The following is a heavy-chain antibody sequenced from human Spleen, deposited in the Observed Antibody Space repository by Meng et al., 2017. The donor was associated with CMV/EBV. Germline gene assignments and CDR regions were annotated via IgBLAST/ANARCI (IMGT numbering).Heavy chain of an antibody. D-gene: IGHD2-15*01. CDR1: GYTFTGYY. J-gene: IGHJ5*02. V-gene: IGHV1-18*01. Sequence: SVKVSCEASGYTFTGYYMHWVRQAPGQGLEWMGWISTYSGDTHIAQNLQGRVTLTTDTSTSTAYMELTSLRPDDTAVYYCARGYDPWGQGTLVTVSS. CDR2: ISTYSGDT. CDR3: ARGYDP.